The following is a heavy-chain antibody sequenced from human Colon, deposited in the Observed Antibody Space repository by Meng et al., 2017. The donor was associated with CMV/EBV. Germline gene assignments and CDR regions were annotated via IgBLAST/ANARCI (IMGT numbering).Heavy chain of an antibody. CDR2: ASQSGST. J-gene: IGHJ4*02. V-gene: IGHV4-34*01. Sequence: CAVYGGYFSENYWSWVRQPPGKGLEWIGEASQSGSTNYNPSLKSRVTISLDRSNKQFSLKLTSMTAADTAVYYCARRVASGKYYFDSWGQGALVTVSS. CDR1: GGYFSENY. D-gene: IGHD5-12*01. CDR3: ARRVASGKYYFDS.